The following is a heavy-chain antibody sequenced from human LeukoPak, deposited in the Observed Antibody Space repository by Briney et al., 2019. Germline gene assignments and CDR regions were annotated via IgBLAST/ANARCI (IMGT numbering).Heavy chain of an antibody. CDR2: MNPNSGNT. CDR3: ARIVPQATMVRGVILSENAFDI. Sequence: ASVKVSCKASGYTFTSYDINWVRQATGQGLEWMGWMNPNSGNTGYAQKFQGRVTMTRNTSISTAYMELSSLRSEDTAVYYCARIVPQATMVRGVILSENAFDIWGQGTMVTVSS. J-gene: IGHJ3*02. D-gene: IGHD3-10*01. V-gene: IGHV1-8*01. CDR1: GYTFTSYD.